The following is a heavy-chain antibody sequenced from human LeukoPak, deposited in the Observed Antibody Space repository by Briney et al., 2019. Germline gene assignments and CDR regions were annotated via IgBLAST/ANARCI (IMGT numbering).Heavy chain of an antibody. CDR1: GSTFIIYS. J-gene: IGHJ3*02. V-gene: IGHV3-74*01. Sequence: GGSLRLSCSASGSTFIIYSMDWVRQAPGKGLVWVSRIYTDGSSTSYEDSGQGRFTISRVHGKNPLGLQMNSLRGEDTAVYYCARVNWGSWARDAFDIWGQGTMVTVSS. CDR2: IYTDGSST. CDR3: ARVNWGSWARDAFDI. D-gene: IGHD7-27*01.